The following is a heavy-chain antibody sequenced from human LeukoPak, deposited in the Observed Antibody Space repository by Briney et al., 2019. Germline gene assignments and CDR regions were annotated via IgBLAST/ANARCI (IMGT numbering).Heavy chain of an antibody. CDR2: INAYNGHT. D-gene: IGHD2/OR15-2a*01. Sequence: ASVKVSCKASGYTFTSHGITWVRQAPGQGLEWVGWINAYNGHTNYVQNFQGRATMTTDTSTSTAYMELRSLRSDDTAVYYCARGEYNYFDYWGQGTLVTVSS. J-gene: IGHJ4*02. CDR3: ARGEYNYFDY. V-gene: IGHV1-18*01. CDR1: GYTFTSHG.